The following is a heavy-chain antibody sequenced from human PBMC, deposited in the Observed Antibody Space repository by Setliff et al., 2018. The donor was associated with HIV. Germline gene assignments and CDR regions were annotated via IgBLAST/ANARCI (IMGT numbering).Heavy chain of an antibody. CDR1: GFTFSSSA. D-gene: IGHD4-17*01. CDR3: AAWKDGNEYGDYSLDY. CDR2: IVVGRGNT. J-gene: IGHJ4*02. V-gene: IGHV1-58*02. Sequence: SVKVSCKASGFTFSSSAMQWVRQARGQRLEWIGWIVVGRGNTNYAQKFQERVTITRDMSTSTAYMELSSLRSEDTAVYYCAAWKDGNEYGDYSLDYWGQGTLVTVSS.